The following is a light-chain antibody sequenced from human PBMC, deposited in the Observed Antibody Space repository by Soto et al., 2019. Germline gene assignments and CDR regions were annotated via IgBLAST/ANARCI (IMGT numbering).Light chain of an antibody. Sequence: DIVMTQSPLSLPVTPGETASIACRSSQSLLHSNGYNYLDWYLQKPGQSPQLLNYLGSNRASGVPDRFSRSGSGTDFTQNISRVEAEYVGVYYCMQALQTLWTFGQGTKVEIK. CDR2: LGS. CDR3: MQALQTLWT. J-gene: IGKJ1*01. V-gene: IGKV2-28*01. CDR1: QSLLHSNGYNY.